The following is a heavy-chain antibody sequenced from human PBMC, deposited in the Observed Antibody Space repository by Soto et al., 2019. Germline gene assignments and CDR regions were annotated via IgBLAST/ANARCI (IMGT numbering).Heavy chain of an antibody. J-gene: IGHJ4*02. CDR2: IYYSGST. Sequence: SETLSLTCTVSGGSISSGGYYWSWIRQHPGKGLEWIGYIYYSGSTYYNPSLKSRVTISVDTSKNQFSLKLSSVTAADTAVYYCARDGRGRCRDFDYWGQGTLVTVSS. CDR1: GGSISSGGYY. V-gene: IGHV4-31*03. CDR3: ARDGRGRCRDFDY. D-gene: IGHD2-8*01.